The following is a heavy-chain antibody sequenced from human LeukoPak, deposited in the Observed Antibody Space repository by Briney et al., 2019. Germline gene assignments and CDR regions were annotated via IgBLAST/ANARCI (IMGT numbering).Heavy chain of an antibody. V-gene: IGHV1-2*04. D-gene: IGHD3-16*01. CDR3: ARGSTQLAGGFDY. CDR1: GYTFTGYY. J-gene: IGHJ4*02. CDR2: INPNSGGT. Sequence: ASVKVSCKASGYTFTGYYMHWVRQAPGQGLEWMGWINPNSGGTNYAQKFQGWVTMTRDTSISTAYMELSRLRSDDTAVYYCARGSTQLAGGFDYWGQGTLVTVSS.